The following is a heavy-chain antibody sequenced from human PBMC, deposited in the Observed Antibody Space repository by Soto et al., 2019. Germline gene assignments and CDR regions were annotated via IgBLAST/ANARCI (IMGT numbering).Heavy chain of an antibody. J-gene: IGHJ4*02. CDR1: GFTFISDA. CDR3: ARAADTAMVDLFDY. V-gene: IGHV3-30-3*01. D-gene: IGHD5-18*01. CDR2: ISYDGSNK. Sequence: GGSLILSCAASGFTFISDAMHWVRQAPGKGLEWVAVISYDGSNKYYADSVKGRFTISRDNSKNTLYLQMNSLRAEDTAVYYCARAADTAMVDLFDYWGQGTLVTVSS.